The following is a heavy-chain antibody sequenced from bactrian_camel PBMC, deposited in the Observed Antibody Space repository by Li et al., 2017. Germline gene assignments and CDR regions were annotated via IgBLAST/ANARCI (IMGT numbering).Heavy chain of an antibody. V-gene: IGHV3S62*01. CDR3: AAEDLGSRWPEAWKYASSYRY. CDR2: IDSDGNT. CDR1: EYTYDSYC. J-gene: IGHJ4*01. D-gene: IGHD6*01. Sequence: QVQLVESGGGSVQAGGSLRLSCVTSEYTYDSYCMGWFRQAPGKEREGVASIDSDGNTFYSDSVKGRFTISRDKTKKTVYLQMNSLKPLDRGIYYCAAEDLGSRWPEAWKYASSYRYWGQGTQVTVS.